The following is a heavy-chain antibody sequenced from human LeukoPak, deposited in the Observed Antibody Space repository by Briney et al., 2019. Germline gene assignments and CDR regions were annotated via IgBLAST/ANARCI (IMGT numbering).Heavy chain of an antibody. V-gene: IGHV3-74*01. CDR1: GFTFANTW. Sequence: GGSLRLSCAASGFTFANTWMHWVRQAPGKGLVWVSLINNDGSTTNYADSVKGRFTISRDNAKNSLYLQMNSLRAEDTAVYYCARDKVGSGYDNFDYWGQGTLVTVSS. D-gene: IGHD5-12*01. J-gene: IGHJ4*02. CDR2: INNDGSTT. CDR3: ARDKVGSGYDNFDY.